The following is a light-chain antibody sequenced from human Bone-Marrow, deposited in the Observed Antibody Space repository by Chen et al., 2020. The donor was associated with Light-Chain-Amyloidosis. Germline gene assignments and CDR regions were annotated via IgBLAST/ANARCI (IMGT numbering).Light chain of an antibody. V-gene: IGKV1-9*01. CDR1: QGINNY. J-gene: IGKJ2*01. Sequence: IQLTQLPSSLSASVGDRVTITCRASQGINNYLAWYQQRPGKAPKLLIYGASTLQNAIPSRFSGGESGTDFSLAISSLQPEDFATYYCQQFESYPYTFVRGTKLEIK. CDR2: GAS. CDR3: QQFESYPYT.